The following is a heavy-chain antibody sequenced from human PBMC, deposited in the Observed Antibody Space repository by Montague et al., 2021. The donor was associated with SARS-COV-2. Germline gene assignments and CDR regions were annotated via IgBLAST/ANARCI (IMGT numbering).Heavy chain of an antibody. Sequence: SETLSLTCIVSGGSISSSSYHWGRIRQPPGKGLEWTGTIYYSGSTYYNPSLKSRVTTSVDTSKNQFSLKLSSVTAADTAVYYCARLRYYGGNSGFQGLVDYWGQGALVTVSS. J-gene: IGHJ4*02. CDR1: GGSISSSSYH. V-gene: IGHV4-39*01. CDR3: ARLRYYGGNSGFQGLVDY. CDR2: IYYSGST. D-gene: IGHD4-23*01.